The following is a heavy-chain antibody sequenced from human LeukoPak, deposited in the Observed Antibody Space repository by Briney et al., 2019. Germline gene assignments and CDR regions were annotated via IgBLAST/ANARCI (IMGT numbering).Heavy chain of an antibody. CDR1: GFTFSSYS. V-gene: IGHV3-21*01. D-gene: IGHD3-22*01. CDR2: ISASSSSI. J-gene: IGHJ5*02. CDR3: ARDRFYDSSGYYLYNWFDP. Sequence: GGSLRLSCAASGFTFSSYSMHWVRQAPGKGLEWVSSISASSSSIYYADSVKGRFTISRDNAKNSLYLQMNSLRAEDTAVYYCARDRFYDSSGYYLYNWFDPWGQGTLVAVSS.